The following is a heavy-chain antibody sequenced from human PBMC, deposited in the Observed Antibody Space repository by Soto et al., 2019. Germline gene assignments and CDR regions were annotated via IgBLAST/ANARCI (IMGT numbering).Heavy chain of an antibody. V-gene: IGHV4-39*01. CDR2: IYYSGNT. CDR1: GGSISSSSYY. CDR3: ASPSGSDSMDAFDI. J-gene: IGHJ3*02. D-gene: IGHD1-26*01. Sequence: SETLSLTCTVSGGSISSSSYYWGWIRQPPGRGLEWIGSIYYSGNTYYNPSLKSRVTISVDTSKNQFSLKLSSVTAADTAVYYCASPSGSDSMDAFDIWGQGTMVTVSS.